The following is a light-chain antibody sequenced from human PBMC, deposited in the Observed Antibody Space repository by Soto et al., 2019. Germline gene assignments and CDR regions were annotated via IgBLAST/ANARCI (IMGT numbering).Light chain of an antibody. CDR3: QQFNSYPIT. J-gene: IGKJ5*01. CDR1: QGISSA. Sequence: AIQLTQSPSSLSASVGDRVTITCRASQGISSALAWYQQKPGKAPKLLIYDASSLESGVPSRFSGSGSGTDFTLTISSPQPEDFATYYCQQFNSYPITLGQGTRLEIK. V-gene: IGKV1-13*02. CDR2: DAS.